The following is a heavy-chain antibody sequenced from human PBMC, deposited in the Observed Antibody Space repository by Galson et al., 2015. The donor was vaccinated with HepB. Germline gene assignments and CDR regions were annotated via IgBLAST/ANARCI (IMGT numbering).Heavy chain of an antibody. Sequence: SLRLSCAASGFTFSIYAMHWVRQAPGKGLEYVSVISTNGGKTYYADSVKGRFTISRDNSENTLYLQMSSLRPEDTAVYYCVRGYSGSYLTAFHIWGQGTVVSVSS. D-gene: IGHD1-26*01. CDR3: VRGYSGSYLTAFHI. CDR1: GFTFSIYA. CDR2: ISTNGGKT. J-gene: IGHJ3*02. V-gene: IGHV3-64D*06.